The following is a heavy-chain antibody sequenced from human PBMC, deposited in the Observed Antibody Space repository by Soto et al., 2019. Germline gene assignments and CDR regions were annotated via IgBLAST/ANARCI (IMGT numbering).Heavy chain of an antibody. CDR1: GGSISSGGYY. V-gene: IGHV4-31*03. Sequence: SETLSLTCTVSGGSISSGGYYWSWIRQHPGKGLEWIGYIYYSGSTYYNPSLKSRVTISVDTSKNQFSLKLSSVTAADTAVYYCARRIVATEPFAYWGQGTLVTVSS. J-gene: IGHJ4*02. D-gene: IGHD5-12*01. CDR2: IYYSGST. CDR3: ARRIVATEPFAY.